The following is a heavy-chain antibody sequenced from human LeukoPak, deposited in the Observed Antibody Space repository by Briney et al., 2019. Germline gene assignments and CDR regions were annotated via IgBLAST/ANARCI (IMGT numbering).Heavy chain of an antibody. V-gene: IGHV4-31*03. CDR2: IYYSGST. CDR1: GGSISSGGYY. Sequence: PSQTLSLTCTVSGGSISSGGYYWSWIRQHPGKGLEWIGYIYYSGSTYYNPSLKSRVTISVDTSKNQFSLKLSSVTAADTAVYYCARDYYGSGSYYTWYNWFDPWGQGTLVTVSS. J-gene: IGHJ5*02. CDR3: ARDYYGSGSYYTWYNWFDP. D-gene: IGHD3-10*01.